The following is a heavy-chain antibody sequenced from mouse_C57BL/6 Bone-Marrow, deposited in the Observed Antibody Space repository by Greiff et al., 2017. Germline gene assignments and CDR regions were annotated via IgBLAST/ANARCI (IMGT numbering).Heavy chain of an antibody. CDR3: ARDPGDYGRDY. D-gene: IGHD1-1*01. V-gene: IGHV5-4*01. J-gene: IGHJ2*01. CDR1: GFTFSSYA. Sequence: EVQLVESGGGLVKPGGSLKLSCAASGFTFSSYAMSWVRQTPEKRLEWVATISDGGSYTYYPDNVKGRFTISRDNAKNNLYLQMSHLKSEDTAMYYCARDPGDYGRDYWGQGTTLTVSS. CDR2: ISDGGSYT.